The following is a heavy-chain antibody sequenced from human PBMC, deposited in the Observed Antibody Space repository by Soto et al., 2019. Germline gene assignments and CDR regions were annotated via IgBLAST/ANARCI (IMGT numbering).Heavy chain of an antibody. Sequence: QVQLVQSGAEVKKPGASVKVSCKASGYTFTSYDINWVRQATGQGLEWMGWMNPNSGNTGYAQKFQGRVTMTRNTPISTAYMELSSLRSEDTAVYYCARGSSSSPSPYYYYHMDVWGKGTTVTVSS. CDR2: MNPNSGNT. V-gene: IGHV1-8*01. CDR1: GYTFTSYD. J-gene: IGHJ6*03. D-gene: IGHD6-13*01. CDR3: ARGSSSSPSPYYYYHMDV.